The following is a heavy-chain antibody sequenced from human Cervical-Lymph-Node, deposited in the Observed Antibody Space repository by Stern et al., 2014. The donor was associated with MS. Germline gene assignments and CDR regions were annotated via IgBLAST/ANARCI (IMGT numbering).Heavy chain of an antibody. V-gene: IGHV3-15*01. D-gene: IGHD3-9*01. CDR3: TTDGYDVPMTGTSDY. Sequence: VQLVESGGGLVKPGGSLRLSCEASGFTFSNAWMNWVRQAPGKGLELVGRIKSKTDGGATDDAAPVKGRFPISRDDSKHTLYLQMNSLKTEDTAVYYCTTDGYDVPMTGTSDYWGQGTLVTVSS. J-gene: IGHJ4*02. CDR1: GFTFSNAW. CDR2: IKSKTDGGAT.